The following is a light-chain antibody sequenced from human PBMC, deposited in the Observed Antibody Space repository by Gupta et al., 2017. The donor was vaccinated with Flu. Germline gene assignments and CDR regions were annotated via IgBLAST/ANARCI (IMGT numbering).Light chain of an antibody. CDR1: QPMFEY. V-gene: IGKV1-39*01. CDR2: AAS. CDR3: QQTYSSPQT. J-gene: IGKJ1*01. Sequence: PFSPSASVGDRVTSSCRASQPMFEYLNWYPQKPGKAPRLLIYAASSLQSGVPSRFNGSGSGTDFTLTISSLQPEDFATYYCQQTYSSPQTFGQGTKVEVK.